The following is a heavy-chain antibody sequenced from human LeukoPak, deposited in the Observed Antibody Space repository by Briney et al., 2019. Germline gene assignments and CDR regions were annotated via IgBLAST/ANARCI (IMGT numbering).Heavy chain of an antibody. D-gene: IGHD2-21*02. CDR2: ISHDGSNK. J-gene: IGHJ4*02. CDR3: AQAPIVVVTANLQSHFDY. CDR1: GFTFSSYG. Sequence: GGSLRLSCAASGFTFSSYGMHWVRQAPGKGLEWVAVISHDGSNKYYVDSVKGRFTISRDNSNDTLYLQMNSLRAEDTAVYYCAQAPIVVVTANLQSHFDYWGQGTLVTVSS. V-gene: IGHV3-30*03.